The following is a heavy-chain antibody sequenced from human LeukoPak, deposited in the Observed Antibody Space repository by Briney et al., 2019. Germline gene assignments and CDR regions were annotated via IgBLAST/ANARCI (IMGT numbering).Heavy chain of an antibody. D-gene: IGHD1-26*01. Sequence: SVKVSCKASGYTFTSYDINWVRQATGQGLEWMGGIIPIFGTANYAQKFQGRVTITADESTSTAYMELSSLRSEDTAVYYCARLEWELSLGAFDIWGQGTMVTVSS. CDR1: GYTFTSYD. CDR2: IIPIFGTA. J-gene: IGHJ3*02. V-gene: IGHV1-69*13. CDR3: ARLEWELSLGAFDI.